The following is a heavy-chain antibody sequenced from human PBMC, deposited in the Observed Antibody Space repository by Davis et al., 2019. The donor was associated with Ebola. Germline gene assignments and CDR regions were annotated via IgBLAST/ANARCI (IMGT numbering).Heavy chain of an antibody. CDR3: ARDRGIAARFFDY. J-gene: IGHJ4*02. CDR1: GGSVSSGSYY. CDR2: IYYSGST. Sequence: MPGGSLRLSCTVSGGSVSSGSYYWSWIRQPPGKGLEWIGYIYYSGSTNYNPSLKSRVTISVDTSKNQFSLKLSSVTAADTAVYYCARDRGIAARFFDYWGQGTLVTVSS. D-gene: IGHD6-6*01. V-gene: IGHV4-61*01.